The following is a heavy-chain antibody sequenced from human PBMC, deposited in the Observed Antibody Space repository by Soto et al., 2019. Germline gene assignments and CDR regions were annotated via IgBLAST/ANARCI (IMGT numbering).Heavy chain of an antibody. CDR2: IYNTGST. CDR3: ARGANPFFLDY. V-gene: IGHV4-31*03. J-gene: IGHJ4*02. CDR1: GASISSGHYY. Sequence: SETLSLTCSVSGASISSGHYYWTWIRQHPGKGLEWIGSIYNTGSTSYNPSLTSRLSISVDTSENHFSLRLFSVTAADTAVYYCARGANPFFLDYWGQGTLVTVSS.